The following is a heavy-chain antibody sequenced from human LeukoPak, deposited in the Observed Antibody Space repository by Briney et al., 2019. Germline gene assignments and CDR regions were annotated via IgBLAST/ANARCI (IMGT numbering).Heavy chain of an antibody. CDR1: GFTFSSYG. V-gene: IGHV3-30*03. D-gene: IGHD3-22*01. Sequence: PGGSLRLSCAASGFTFSSYGMHWVRQAPGKGLEWVAVISYDGSNKYYADSVKGRFTISRDNSKNTLYLQMNSLRAEDTAVYYCARDMPLQHVTMIVAPLDYWGQGTLVTVSS. J-gene: IGHJ4*02. CDR3: ARDMPLQHVTMIVAPLDY. CDR2: ISYDGSNK.